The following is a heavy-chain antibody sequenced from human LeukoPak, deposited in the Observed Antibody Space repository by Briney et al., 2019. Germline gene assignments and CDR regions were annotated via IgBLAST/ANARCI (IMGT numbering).Heavy chain of an antibody. Sequence: ASVKVSCKASGYTFTGYYIHWVRQAPGQGLEWMGWINPNGGGTNYAQKFQGSVTMTRDTSISTAYMELNRLTSDDTAVYYCAKGSYSISSFDYWGQGTLVTVSS. V-gene: IGHV1-2*02. J-gene: IGHJ4*02. CDR3: AKGSYSISSFDY. D-gene: IGHD6-6*01. CDR2: INPNGGGT. CDR1: GYTFTGYY.